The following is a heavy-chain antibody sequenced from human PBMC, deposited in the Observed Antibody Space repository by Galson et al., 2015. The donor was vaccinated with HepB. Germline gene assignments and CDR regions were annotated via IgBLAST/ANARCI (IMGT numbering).Heavy chain of an antibody. V-gene: IGHV1-18*01. J-gene: IGHJ4*02. Sequence: SCKASGYTFTHYGISWVRQAPGQGLEWMGWISAYNGYTKYEQKFQGRVTMTTDTSTSTAYMALRSLRSDDTAVYYCARVVRGGASYFDYWGQGTLVTVSS. CDR3: ARVVRGGASYFDY. CDR1: GYTFTHYG. D-gene: IGHD4-23*01. CDR2: ISAYNGYT.